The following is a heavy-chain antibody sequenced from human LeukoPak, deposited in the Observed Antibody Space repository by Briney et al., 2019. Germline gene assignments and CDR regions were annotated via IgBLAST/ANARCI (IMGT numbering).Heavy chain of an antibody. CDR2: IYPGDSDT. V-gene: IGHV5-51*01. CDR3: ARVLIRGDEIDY. D-gene: IGHD2-21*01. CDR1: GYSFTTYW. Sequence: GESLKISCKSSGYSFTTYWIAWVRQMPGKGLEWMGIIYPGDSDTRFSPSFQGQVTISADKSISTTYLQWTSLKASDSAMYYCARVLIRGDEIDYWGQGTLVTVSS. J-gene: IGHJ4*02.